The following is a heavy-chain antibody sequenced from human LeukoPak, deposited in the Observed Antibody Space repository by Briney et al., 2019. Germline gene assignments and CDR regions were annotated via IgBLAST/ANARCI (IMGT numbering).Heavy chain of an antibody. V-gene: IGHV4-59*08. Sequence: SETLSLTCTVSGGSISSYYWSWIRQPPGKGLEWIGFMYNSGSTNYNPSLKSRVTISVDTSKNQFSLKLNSVTAADTAVYYCARHGGSYSFDYWGQGTLVTVSS. CDR1: GGSISSYY. D-gene: IGHD1-26*01. CDR3: ARHGGSYSFDY. CDR2: MYNSGST. J-gene: IGHJ4*02.